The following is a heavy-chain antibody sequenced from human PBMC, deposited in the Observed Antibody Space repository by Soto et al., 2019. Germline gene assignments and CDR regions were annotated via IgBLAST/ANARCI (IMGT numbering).Heavy chain of an antibody. CDR2: IDKSGDGT. V-gene: IGHV3-23*01. CDR1: GFTFRNYF. Sequence: EVQLLESGGGLVQPGGSLRLSCVASGFTFRNYFMTWVPQAPGKGLEWVSAIDKSGDGTNYADSAKGRFTISRDNSKNTLYLQRNSLRAEDTAVYYCAKDLHWYGLDVWGQGTTVTVSS. D-gene: IGHD1-1*01. CDR3: AKDLHWYGLDV. J-gene: IGHJ6*02.